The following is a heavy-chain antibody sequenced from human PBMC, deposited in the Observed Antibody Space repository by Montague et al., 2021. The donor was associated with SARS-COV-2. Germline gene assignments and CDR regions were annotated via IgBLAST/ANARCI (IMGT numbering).Heavy chain of an antibody. CDR1: GFTFSKYS. CDR3: ARALSASYSVGGDSFDI. Sequence: SLSLSFAASGFTFSKYSMNWVRQAPGKGLEWVSSISTSSLYIYYAASVKGRFTISRANAKNSLFLQMDSLRAEDTAVYYCARALSASYSVGGDSFDIWGQGTMVTVSS. D-gene: IGHD5/OR15-5a*01. V-gene: IGHV3-21*01. CDR2: ISTSSLYI. J-gene: IGHJ3*02.